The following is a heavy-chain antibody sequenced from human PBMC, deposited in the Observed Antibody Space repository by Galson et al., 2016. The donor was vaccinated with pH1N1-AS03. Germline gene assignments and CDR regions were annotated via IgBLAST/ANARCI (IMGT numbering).Heavy chain of an antibody. Sequence: ETLSLTCSVSGGSMRNNYWTWIRQAPGKGLEWIGYIDYSGNTNYNPSLKSRVTISLDTSKNQFSLKLASVTAADTAVFFCARGPPLPTSSYNYWYGLEVWGPGAAVTVSS. V-gene: IGHV4-59*01. CDR2: IDYSGNT. CDR3: ARGPPLPTSSYNYWYGLEV. D-gene: IGHD1-1*01. CDR1: GGSMRNNY. J-gene: IGHJ6*02.